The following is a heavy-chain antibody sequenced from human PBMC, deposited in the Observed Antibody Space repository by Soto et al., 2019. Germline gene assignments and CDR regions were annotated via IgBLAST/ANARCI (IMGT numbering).Heavy chain of an antibody. Sequence: PSETLSLTCTVSGGSISSYYWSWIRQPPGKGLEWIGYIYYSGSTNYNPSLKSRVTISVDTSKNQFSLKLSSVTAADTAVYYCARALILTGYYIHDAFDIWAQRTMVTVSS. CDR1: GGSISSYY. J-gene: IGHJ3*02. CDR3: ARALILTGYYIHDAFDI. V-gene: IGHV4-59*01. CDR2: IYYSGST. D-gene: IGHD3-9*01.